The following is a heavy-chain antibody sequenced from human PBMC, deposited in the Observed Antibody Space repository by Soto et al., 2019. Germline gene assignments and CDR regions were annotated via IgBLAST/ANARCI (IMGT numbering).Heavy chain of an antibody. CDR3: ARCAGGIAAADRILTPYYYYGMDV. V-gene: IGHV1-46*01. D-gene: IGHD6-13*01. CDR1: GYTFTSYY. Sequence: VASVKVSCKASGYTFTSYYMHWVRQAPGQGLEWMGIINPSGGSTSYAQKFQGRVTMTRDTSTSTVYMELSSLRSEDTAVYYCARCAGGIAAADRILTPYYYYGMDVWGQGTTVTVSS. CDR2: INPSGGST. J-gene: IGHJ6*02.